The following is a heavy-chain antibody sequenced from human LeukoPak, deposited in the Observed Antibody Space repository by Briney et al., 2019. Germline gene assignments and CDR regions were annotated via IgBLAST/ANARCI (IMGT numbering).Heavy chain of an antibody. D-gene: IGHD6-19*01. CDR3: AKDDGSGWYGGYFQH. J-gene: IGHJ1*01. CDR2: ISSSGGNT. V-gene: IGHV3-23*01. Sequence: GGSLRLSCAASGFTFSSYAMSWVRQAPGKGLEWVSAISSSGGNTFYADSVKGRFTISRDNSKNTLYLQMNSLRAEDTAVYYCAKDDGSGWYGGYFQHWGQGTLVTVSS. CDR1: GFTFSSYA.